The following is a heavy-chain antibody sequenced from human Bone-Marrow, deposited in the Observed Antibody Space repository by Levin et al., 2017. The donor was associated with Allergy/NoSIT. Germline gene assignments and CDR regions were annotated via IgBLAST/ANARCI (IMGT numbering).Heavy chain of an antibody. Sequence: ASVKVSCKASGYPFTGYYIHWVRQAPGQGLEWMGRINPNGGATLYAQRFQGRVTLTRDTSIRTAYMELSRLRSDDTAMYYCARVPHYGNYVDFWGQGTLVGVSS. D-gene: IGHD4-17*01. J-gene: IGHJ4*02. V-gene: IGHV1-2*06. CDR2: INPNGGAT. CDR1: GYPFTGYY. CDR3: ARVPHYGNYVDF.